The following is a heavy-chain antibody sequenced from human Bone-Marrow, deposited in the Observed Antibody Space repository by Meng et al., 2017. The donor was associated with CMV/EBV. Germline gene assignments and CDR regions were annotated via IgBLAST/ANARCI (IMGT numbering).Heavy chain of an antibody. D-gene: IGHD2-2*01. Sequence: SVIASYQVTGYTFTGYYMHWVRQAPGQGLEWMGWINPNSGGTNYAQKFQGRVTMTRDTSISTAYMELSRLRSDDTAVYYCAREWDCSSTSCDDYWGQGTLVTVSS. CDR2: INPNSGGT. J-gene: IGHJ4*02. CDR1: GYTFTGYY. V-gene: IGHV1-2*02. CDR3: AREWDCSSTSCDDY.